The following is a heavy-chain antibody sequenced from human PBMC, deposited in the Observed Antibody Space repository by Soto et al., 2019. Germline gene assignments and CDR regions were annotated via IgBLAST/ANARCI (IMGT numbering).Heavy chain of an antibody. D-gene: IGHD5-12*01. CDR1: GYTFTSYG. CDR3: ARDNGYESDY. CDR2: ISAYNGNT. V-gene: IGHV1-18*01. J-gene: IGHJ4*02. Sequence: QVQLVQSGAEVKKPGASVKVSCKASGYTFTSYGISWVRQAPGQGLEWMGWISAYNGNTNYAQKLQGRVTMTTDTPKSSANMERRRLRSDGTAVYYCARDNGYESDYWGQGTLVTVSS.